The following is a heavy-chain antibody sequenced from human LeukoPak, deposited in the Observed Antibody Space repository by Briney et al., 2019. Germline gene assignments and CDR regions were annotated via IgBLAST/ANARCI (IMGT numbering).Heavy chain of an antibody. CDR2: ISSSSSTI. Sequence: GGSLRLSCAASGFTFSSYSMNWVRQAPGKGLGWVSYISSSSSTIYYADSVKGRFTISRDNAKNSLYPQMNSLRAEDTAVYYCARRADIVVVPAAHRDYYYYYYMDVWGKGTTVTVSS. CDR1: GFTFSSYS. V-gene: IGHV3-48*01. J-gene: IGHJ6*03. CDR3: ARRADIVVVPAAHRDYYYYYYMDV. D-gene: IGHD2-2*01.